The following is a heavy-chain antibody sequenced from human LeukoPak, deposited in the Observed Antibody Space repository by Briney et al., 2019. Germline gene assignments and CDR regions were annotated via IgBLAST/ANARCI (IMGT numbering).Heavy chain of an antibody. D-gene: IGHD6-19*01. J-gene: IGHJ4*02. CDR1: GFTFSNYS. CDR2: ISGSTSYI. CDR3: ARGRSSGWYLFDY. Sequence: GGSLRLSCAASGFTFSNYSMNWVRQAPGKGLEWVSSISGSTSYIYYADSVKGRFTISRDNAKNSLYLQMNSLRAEDTALYHCARGRSSGWYLFDYWGQGTLVTVSS. V-gene: IGHV3-21*04.